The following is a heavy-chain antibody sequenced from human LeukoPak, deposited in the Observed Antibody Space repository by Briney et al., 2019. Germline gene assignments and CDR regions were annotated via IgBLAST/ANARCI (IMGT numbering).Heavy chain of an antibody. CDR3: ARGGGLYYDSSGSDFDY. D-gene: IGHD3-22*01. Sequence: SETLSLTCAVYGGSFSGYYWSWLRQPPGKGLEWIGEINHSGSTNYNPSLKSRVTISVDTSKNQFSLKLSSVTAADTAVYYCARGGGLYYDSSGSDFDYWGQGTLVTVSS. V-gene: IGHV4-34*01. J-gene: IGHJ4*02. CDR1: GGSFSGYY. CDR2: INHSGST.